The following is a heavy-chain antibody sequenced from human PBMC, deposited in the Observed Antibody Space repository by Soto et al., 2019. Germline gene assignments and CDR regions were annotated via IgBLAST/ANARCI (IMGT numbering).Heavy chain of an antibody. V-gene: IGHV4-34*01. Sequence: SETLSLTCAVYGGSFSGYYWSWIRQPPGKGLEWIGEINHSGSTNYNPSLKSRVTISLATSKNQFSLKLSSVTAADTAVYYCARAPYQLLYWFDPWGQGTLVTV. CDR3: ARAPYQLLYWFDP. CDR1: GGSFSGYY. J-gene: IGHJ5*02. D-gene: IGHD2-2*01. CDR2: INHSGST.